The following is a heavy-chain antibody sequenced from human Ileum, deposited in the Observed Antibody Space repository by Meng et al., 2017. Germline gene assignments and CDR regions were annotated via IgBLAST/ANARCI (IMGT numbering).Heavy chain of an antibody. CDR1: GFAFSNYA. D-gene: IGHD1-1*01. V-gene: IGHV3-23*04. J-gene: IGHJ4*02. CDR3: AKSTTLFDY. CDR2: ISATSGT. Sequence: EVQRVEWGGGGVQPGGSRRLSCVASGFAFSNYAMNWVRQAPGRGLEWIATISATSGTHYADSVEGRFTISRDNSKNTLSLQMDSLRGEDTAIYYCAKSTTLFDYWGPGTLVTVSS.